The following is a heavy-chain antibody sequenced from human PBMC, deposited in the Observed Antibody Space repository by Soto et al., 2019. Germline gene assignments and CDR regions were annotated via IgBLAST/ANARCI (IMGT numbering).Heavy chain of an antibody. CDR2: IYYSGST. Sequence: QLQLQESGPGLVKPSETLSLTCTVSGGSISSSSYYWGWIRQPPGKGLEWIGSIYYSGSTYYNPSLKSRVTISVDTSKNQISLKLSSVTAADTAVYYCARQGYGDYNLPYYYYYMDVWGKGTTVTVSS. CDR3: ARQGYGDYNLPYYYYYMDV. CDR1: GGSISSSSYY. J-gene: IGHJ6*03. D-gene: IGHD4-17*01. V-gene: IGHV4-39*01.